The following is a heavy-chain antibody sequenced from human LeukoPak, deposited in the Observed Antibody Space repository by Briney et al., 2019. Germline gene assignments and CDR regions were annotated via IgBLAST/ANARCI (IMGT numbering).Heavy chain of an antibody. CDR1: GGSFSGYY. D-gene: IGHD2-2*01. V-gene: IGHV4-34*01. J-gene: IGHJ5*02. CDR2: INHSGST. Sequence: SETLSLTCAVYGGSFSGYYWSWIRQPPGKGLEWIGEINHSGSTNYNPSLKSRVTISVDTSKNQFSLKLSSVTAADTAVYYCARDIVVVPAAMASNWFDPWGQGTLVTVSS. CDR3: ARDIVVVPAAMASNWFDP.